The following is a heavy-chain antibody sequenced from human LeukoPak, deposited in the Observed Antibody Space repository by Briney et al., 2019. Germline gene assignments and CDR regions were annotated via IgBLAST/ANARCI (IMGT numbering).Heavy chain of an antibody. D-gene: IGHD5-24*01. CDR3: ARVGMATGGFDY. Sequence: SETLSLTCTVSGGSISSHYWSWIRQPPGKGLEWIGYIYYSGSTNYNPSLKSRVTISVDTSKNQFSLKLSSVTAADTAVYYCARVGMATGGFDYWGQGTLVTVSS. CDR2: IYYSGST. CDR1: GGSISSHY. V-gene: IGHV4-59*11. J-gene: IGHJ4*02.